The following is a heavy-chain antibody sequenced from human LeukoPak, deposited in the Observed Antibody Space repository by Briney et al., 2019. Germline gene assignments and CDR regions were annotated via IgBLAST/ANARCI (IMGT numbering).Heavy chain of an antibody. D-gene: IGHD6-19*01. CDR1: GLTVSNNY. V-gene: IGHV3-53*01. CDR2: IYSRGDT. Sequence: PGGSLRLSCAASGLTVSNNYMGWVRQAPGKGLEWVSVIYSRGDTYYADSVRGRFTISRDNSMNILSLQMNSLRADDTAIYYCTRVLSDSRGWYHFDYWGQGTLVTVSS. J-gene: IGHJ4*02. CDR3: TRVLSDSRGWYHFDY.